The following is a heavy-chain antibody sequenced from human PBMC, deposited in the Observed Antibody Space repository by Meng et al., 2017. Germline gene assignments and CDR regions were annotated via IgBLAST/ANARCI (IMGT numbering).Heavy chain of an antibody. J-gene: IGHJ5*02. CDR1: GGTFSSYA. V-gene: IGHV1-69*06. CDR2: IIPIFGTA. Sequence: VRLVRSWAEVKTPGSSVKIPCKASGGTFSSYAISWVRQAPGQGLEWMGGIIPIFGTANYAQKFQGRVTITADKSTSTAYMELSSLRSEDTAVYYCASLTGWFDPWGQGTLVTVSS. CDR3: ASLTGWFDP. D-gene: IGHD3-10*01.